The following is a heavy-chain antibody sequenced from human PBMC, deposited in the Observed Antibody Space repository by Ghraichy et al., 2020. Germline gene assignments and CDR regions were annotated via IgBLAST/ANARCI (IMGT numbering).Heavy chain of an antibody. Sequence: ETLSLTCTVSGDSFTTSYWTWIRQPAGKGLEWIGRISPSGSTYQNPSLRSRISMSVDTSKNTFSLRLTSVTAADTAVYYCARDDLVGGGGRNWFHPWGQGRLVTVSS. D-gene: IGHD3-16*01. J-gene: IGHJ5*02. CDR3: ARDDLVGGGGRNWFHP. V-gene: IGHV4-4*07. CDR1: GDSFTTSY. CDR2: ISPSGST.